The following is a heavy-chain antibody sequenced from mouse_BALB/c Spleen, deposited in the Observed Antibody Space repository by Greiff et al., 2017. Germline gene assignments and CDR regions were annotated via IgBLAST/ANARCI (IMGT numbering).Heavy chain of an antibody. V-gene: IGHV5-9-4*01. J-gene: IGHJ4*01. D-gene: IGHD1-1*01. CDR3: ARGYYGSSYAMDY. CDR1: GFTFSSYA. CDR2: ISSGGSYT. Sequence: EVKLMESGGGLVKPGGSLKLSCAASGFTFSSYAMSWVRQSPEKRLEWVAEISSGGSYTYYPDTVTGRFTISRDNAKNTLYLEMSSLRSEDTAMYYCARGYYGSSYAMDYWGQGTSVTVSS.